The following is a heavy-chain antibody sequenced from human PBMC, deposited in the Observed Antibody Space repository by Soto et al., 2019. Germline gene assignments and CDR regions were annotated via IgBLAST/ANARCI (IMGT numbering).Heavy chain of an antibody. V-gene: IGHV3-23*01. CDR1: GFTFSSYA. CDR3: AKHTGYSSSRGWFDP. Sequence: EVQLLESGGGLVQPGGSLRLSCAASGFTFSSYAMSWVRQAPGKGLEWVSAISGSGGSTYYADSVKGRFTISRDNAKNTLYLQMNSLRAEDTAVYYCAKHTGYSSSRGWFDPWGQGTLVTVSS. CDR2: ISGSGGST. D-gene: IGHD6-13*01. J-gene: IGHJ5*02.